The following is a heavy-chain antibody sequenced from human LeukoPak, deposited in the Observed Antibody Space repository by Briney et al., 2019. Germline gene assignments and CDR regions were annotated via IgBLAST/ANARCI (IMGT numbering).Heavy chain of an antibody. Sequence: PGGSLRLSCAASGFTFSNYWMHWVRQAPGKGLVWVSRINSDGINTSYADSVKGRFTISRDNAKNTLNLQMNSLRAEDTAVYYCARQRGDVLTGYYMPRGFDYWGQGTLVTVSS. CDR3: ARQRGDVLTGYYMPRGFDY. D-gene: IGHD3-9*01. J-gene: IGHJ4*02. V-gene: IGHV3-74*01. CDR2: INSDGINT. CDR1: GFTFSNYW.